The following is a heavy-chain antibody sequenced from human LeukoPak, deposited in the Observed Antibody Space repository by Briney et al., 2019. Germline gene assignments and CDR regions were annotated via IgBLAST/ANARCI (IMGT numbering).Heavy chain of an antibody. CDR1: GFTFSSNY. J-gene: IGHJ4*02. CDR3: ARYCSGGSCYGPDY. CDR2: IYSGGST. V-gene: IGHV3-66*01. Sequence: GGSLRLSCAASGFTFSSNYMSWVRQAPGKGLEWVSVIYSGGSTYYADSVKGRFTISRDNSKNTLYPQMNSLRAEDTAVYYCARYCSGGSCYGPDYWGQGTLVTVSS. D-gene: IGHD2-15*01.